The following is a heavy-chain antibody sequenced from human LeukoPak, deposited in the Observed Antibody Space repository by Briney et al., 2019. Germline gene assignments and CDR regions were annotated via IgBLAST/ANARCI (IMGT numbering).Heavy chain of an antibody. CDR1: GGTFSSYA. D-gene: IGHD5-18*01. CDR3: ARVSSYGRYYFDY. Sequence: SVKVSCKASGGTFSSYAISWVRQAPGQGLEWMGRIIPIFGTANYAQKFQGRVTITTDESTSTAYMELSSLRSEDTAVYYRARVSSYGRYYFDYWGQGTLVTVSS. CDR2: IIPIFGTA. V-gene: IGHV1-69*05. J-gene: IGHJ4*02.